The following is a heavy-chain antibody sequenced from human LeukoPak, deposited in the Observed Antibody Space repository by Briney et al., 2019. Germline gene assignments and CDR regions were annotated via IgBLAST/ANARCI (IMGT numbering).Heavy chain of an antibody. CDR3: ATLYYYDSRVPLSTFDI. CDR1: GYTLTVLS. Sequence: GASVKVSCTVSGYTLTVLSMHWVRQAPGKGLEWMGGFDPEDGETIYAQKFQGRVTMTEDTSTDTAYMELSSLRSEDTAVYYCATLYYYDSRVPLSTFDIWGQGTMVTVSS. V-gene: IGHV1-24*01. D-gene: IGHD3-22*01. CDR2: FDPEDGET. J-gene: IGHJ3*02.